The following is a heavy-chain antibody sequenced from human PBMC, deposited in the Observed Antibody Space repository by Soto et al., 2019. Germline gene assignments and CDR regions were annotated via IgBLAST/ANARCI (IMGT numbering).Heavy chain of an antibody. Sequence: SETLSLTCTVSGGSISSSSYYWGWIRQPPGKGLEWIGSIYYSGSTYYNPSLKSRVTISVDTSKNQFSLKLSSVTAADTAVYYCARLRITMVRGVIGLFDYWGQGTLVTVSS. CDR1: GGSISSSSYY. CDR2: IYYSGST. D-gene: IGHD3-10*01. J-gene: IGHJ4*02. V-gene: IGHV4-39*01. CDR3: ARLRITMVRGVIGLFDY.